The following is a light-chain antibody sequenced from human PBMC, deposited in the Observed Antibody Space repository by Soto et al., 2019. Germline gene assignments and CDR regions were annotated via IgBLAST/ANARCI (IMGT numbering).Light chain of an antibody. CDR3: QSRAT. J-gene: IGKJ3*01. Sequence: DIQMTQSPSSLSASVGDRVTITCRASRGVSNYLAWYQQKPGKVPKLLIYAASTLQSGVPSRFSGSGSGTDFTLTISSLQPEDVATYYCQSRATFGPGTKVDYK. CDR2: AAS. V-gene: IGKV1-27*01. CDR1: RGVSNY.